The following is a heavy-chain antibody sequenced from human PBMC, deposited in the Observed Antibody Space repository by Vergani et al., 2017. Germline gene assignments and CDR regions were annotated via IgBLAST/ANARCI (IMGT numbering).Heavy chain of an antibody. Sequence: EVQLVESGGGLVQPGRSLRLSCAASGFTFDDYAMHWVRQAPGKGLEWVSGISWNSGSIGYADSVKGRFTISRDNAKNSLYLQRNSLIAEDTALYYCAKDILDGDYDTSDAFDIWGQGTMVTVSS. V-gene: IGHV3-9*01. CDR2: ISWNSGSI. J-gene: IGHJ3*02. CDR1: GFTFDDYA. CDR3: AKDILDGDYDTSDAFDI. D-gene: IGHD4-17*01.